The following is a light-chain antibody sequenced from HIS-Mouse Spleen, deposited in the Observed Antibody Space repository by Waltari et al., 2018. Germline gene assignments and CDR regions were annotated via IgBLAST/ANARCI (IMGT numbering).Light chain of an antibody. V-gene: IGLV2-14*03. CDR2: DVS. J-gene: IGLJ1*01. CDR3: SSYTSSSKGV. CDR1: SSDVGGYNY. Sequence: QSALTQPASVSGSPGQSITISCTGTSSDVGGYNYVSWYQQHTGKAPKLMIHDVSHRPSGVSNPFSGSKSGNTASLTISGLQAEDEADYYCSSYTSSSKGVFGTGTKVTVL.